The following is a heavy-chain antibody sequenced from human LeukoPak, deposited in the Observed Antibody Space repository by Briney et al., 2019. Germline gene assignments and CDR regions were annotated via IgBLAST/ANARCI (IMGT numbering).Heavy chain of an antibody. J-gene: IGHJ4*02. CDR2: IYYSGST. D-gene: IGHD5-18*01. Sequence: PSETLSLTCTLSGGSISSYYWSSIRQPPGKGLEWIGYIYYSGSTNYNPSLKSRVTISVDTSKNQFSLKLSSVTAADTAVYYCARALRGYSYGFDYWGQGTLVTVSS. CDR3: ARALRGYSYGFDY. CDR1: GGSISSYY. V-gene: IGHV4-59*01.